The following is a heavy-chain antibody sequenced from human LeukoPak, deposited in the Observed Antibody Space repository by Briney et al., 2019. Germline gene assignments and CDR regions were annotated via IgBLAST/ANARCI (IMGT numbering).Heavy chain of an antibody. CDR2: IKQDGSEK. CDR3: ARDGRGGHNDF. J-gene: IGHJ4*02. Sequence: GGSLRLSCAASGFTFSSYWMGWVRQAPGKGLEWVANIKQDGSEKYYVDSMKGRFTISRDNAKNSLYLQMDGLRVDDTAVYFCARDGRGGHNDFWGQGTLITVSS. V-gene: IGHV3-7*01. CDR1: GFTFSSYW. D-gene: IGHD4-23*01.